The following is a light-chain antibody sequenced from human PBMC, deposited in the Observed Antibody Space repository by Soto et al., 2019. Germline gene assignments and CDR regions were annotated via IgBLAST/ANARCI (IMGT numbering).Light chain of an antibody. J-gene: IGLJ1*01. CDR2: EVS. CDR1: SSDVGAYNY. CDR3: SSKRTTTSVV. Sequence: QPVLTQPASVSGSPGQTITISCTGTSSDVGAYNYVSWYQQHPGKAPQLMIYEVSNRPSGVSDRFSGSKSGNTASLTISGLQAEDEADYYCSSKRTTTSVVFGSGTKLTVL. V-gene: IGLV2-14*01.